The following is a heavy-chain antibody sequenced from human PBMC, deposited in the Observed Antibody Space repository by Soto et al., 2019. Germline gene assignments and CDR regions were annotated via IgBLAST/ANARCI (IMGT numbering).Heavy chain of an antibody. V-gene: IGHV3-11*06. CDR1: GFTFSDYY. Sequence: GGSLRLSCAASGFTFSDYYMTWIRQAPGKGLEWVSYISTTSAYTKYADSVKGRFTISRDNAKNSLHLQMSSLRAEDMAMYYCARFAWGRQARWFDPWGQGTLVTVSS. CDR2: ISTTSAYT. CDR3: ARFAWGRQARWFDP. J-gene: IGHJ5*02. D-gene: IGHD7-27*01.